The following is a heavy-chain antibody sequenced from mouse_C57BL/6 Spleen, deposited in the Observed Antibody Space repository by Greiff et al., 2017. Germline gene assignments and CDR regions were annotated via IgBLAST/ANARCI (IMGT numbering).Heavy chain of an antibody. V-gene: IGHV1-81*01. J-gene: IGHJ1*03. CDR2: IYHRSGNT. D-gene: IGHD4-1*01. CDR3: ASNWDWYFDF. CDR1: GYTFTSYG. Sequence: VQLQQSGAELARPGASVKLSCKASGYTFTSYGISWVKQRTGQGLEWIGEIYHRSGNTYYNEKFKGKATLTADNSALPAYLELLPLTSEDSAVSFCASNWDWYFDFWGTGTTVTVSS.